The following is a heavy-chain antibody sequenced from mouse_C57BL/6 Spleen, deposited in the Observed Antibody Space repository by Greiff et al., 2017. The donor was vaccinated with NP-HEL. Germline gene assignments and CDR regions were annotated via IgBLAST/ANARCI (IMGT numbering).Heavy chain of an antibody. D-gene: IGHD1-1*01. CDR3: ARTYYGSSYGYFDV. Sequence: QVQLQQSGPGLVQPSQCLSITCTASGFSLTSYGVHWVRQSPGKGLEWLGVIWSGGSTDYNAAFISSLCISKDKSTSQVFFKMNSLQADDTAIDYGARTYYGSSYGYFDVWGTGTTVTVSS. V-gene: IGHV2-2*01. CDR1: GFSLTSYG. CDR2: IWSGGST. J-gene: IGHJ1*03.